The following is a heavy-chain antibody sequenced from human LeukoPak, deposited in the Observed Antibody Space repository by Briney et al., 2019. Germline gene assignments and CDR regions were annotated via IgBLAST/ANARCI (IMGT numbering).Heavy chain of an antibody. CDR1: GLSFSSFA. D-gene: IGHD3-22*01. V-gene: IGHV3-23*01. J-gene: IGHJ4*02. CDR3: AKGDSSGYYVYYFDY. CDR2: IRGNGET. Sequence: GGSLRLSCAASGLSFSSFAMSWVRQGPARGLEWVSSIRGNGETFYADSVKGRFTLSSDSSRNTVYFQLNSLRAEDTAVYYCAKGDSSGYYVYYFDYWGQGTLVTVSS.